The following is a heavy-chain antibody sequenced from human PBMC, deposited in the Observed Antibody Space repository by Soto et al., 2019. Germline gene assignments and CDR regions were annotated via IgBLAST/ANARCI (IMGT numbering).Heavy chain of an antibody. CDR2: ISSSSSTI. CDR1: GFTFSSYS. V-gene: IGHV3-48*01. CDR3: ARDSKAATTHFDY. J-gene: IGHJ4*02. D-gene: IGHD6-25*01. Sequence: EVQLVESGGGLVQPGGSLRLSCAASGFTFSSYSMNWVRQAPGKGLEWVSYISSSSSTIYYADSVKGRFTISGDNAKNSLYLQMNSLRAEDTAVYYCARDSKAATTHFDYWGQGTLVTVSS.